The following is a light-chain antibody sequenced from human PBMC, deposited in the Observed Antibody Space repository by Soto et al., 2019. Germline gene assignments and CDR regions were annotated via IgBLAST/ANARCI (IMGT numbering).Light chain of an antibody. CDR3: HQYSSSPLT. J-gene: IGKJ1*01. Sequence: EIVMTQSPAALSVSPGERATLSCRASQSVSNNLVWYQQKPGQAPRLLIYGASSRAIGIPDRFSGSGSGTDFTLTISKLAPEDSAMYYCHQYSSSPLTFGQGTKVEI. V-gene: IGKV3-20*01. CDR2: GAS. CDR1: QSVSNN.